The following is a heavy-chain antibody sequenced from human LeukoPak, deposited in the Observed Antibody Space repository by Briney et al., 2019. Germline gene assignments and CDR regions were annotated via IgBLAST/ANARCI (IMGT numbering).Heavy chain of an antibody. J-gene: IGHJ4*02. D-gene: IGHD6-19*01. CDR3: TTYRGLVPLFDY. Sequence: GGSLRLSCAASGFTFSNAWMSWVRQAPGKGLEWVGRIKSKTDGGTTDYAAPVKGRFTISRDDSKNTLYLQMNSLKTEDTAVYYCTTYRGLVPLFDYWGQGTLVTVSS. CDR1: GFTFSNAW. V-gene: IGHV3-15*01. CDR2: IKSKTDGGTT.